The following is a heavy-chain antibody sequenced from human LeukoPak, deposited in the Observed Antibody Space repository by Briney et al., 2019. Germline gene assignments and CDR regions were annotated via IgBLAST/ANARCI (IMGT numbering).Heavy chain of an antibody. Sequence: GGSLRLSCAASGFTFSSYAMSWVRQAPGKGLEWGSAISGSGGSTYYADSVKGRFTISRDNSKNTLYLQMNSLRAEDTAVYYCARRRTNYYYHYGMDVWGQGTTVTVSS. J-gene: IGHJ6*02. CDR2: ISGSGGST. CDR3: ARRRTNYYYHYGMDV. CDR1: GFTFSSYA. V-gene: IGHV3-23*01.